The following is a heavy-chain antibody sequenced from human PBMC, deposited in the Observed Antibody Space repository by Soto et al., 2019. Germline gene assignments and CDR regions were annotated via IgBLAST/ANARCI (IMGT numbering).Heavy chain of an antibody. CDR1: GYTFISNY. V-gene: IGHV1-46*01. J-gene: IGHJ4*02. CDR3: ARATGSGWLFPFDY. CDR2: LDRSGGAT. D-gene: IGHD6-19*01. Sequence: QVQLVQSGAEVKKAGASVKVSCKASGYTFISNYMHWVRQAPGQGLEWVGILDRSGGATSYAQGFEDRVTLTRDVSTATVYMELSSLRSEDTAMYYCARATGSGWLFPFDYWGQGTLVTVSS.